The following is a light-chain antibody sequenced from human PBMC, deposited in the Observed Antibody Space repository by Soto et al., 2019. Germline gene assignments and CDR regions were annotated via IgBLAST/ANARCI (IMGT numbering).Light chain of an antibody. J-gene: IGKJ1*01. CDR1: QSVSSSF. V-gene: IGKV3-20*01. CDR2: GTS. CDR3: QQYGSSSGA. Sequence: IVLTQSPGTLSLSKGERATLSCRASQSVSSSFLAWYQQKPGQAPRLLIYGTSTTATGIPDRFSGSGSGTDFTLTISRLEPEDFAVYYCQQYGSSSGAFGQGTKVDSK.